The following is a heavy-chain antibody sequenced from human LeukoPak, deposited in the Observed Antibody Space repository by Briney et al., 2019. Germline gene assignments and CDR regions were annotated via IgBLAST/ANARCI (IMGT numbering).Heavy chain of an antibody. CDR1: GFTFSSYD. V-gene: IGHV3-21*01. CDR3: ARVDAFDL. Sequence: KAGGSLRLSCAASGFTFSSYDMNWVRQAPGKGLEWVSYISSSSSYIYYADSVKGRLTISRDNAKNSLYLQMNSLRAEDTAVYYCARVDAFDLWGQGTMVTVSS. CDR2: ISSSSSYI. J-gene: IGHJ3*01.